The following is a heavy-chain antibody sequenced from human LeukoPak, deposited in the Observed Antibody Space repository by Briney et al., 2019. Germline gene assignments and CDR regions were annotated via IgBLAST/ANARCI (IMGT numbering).Heavy chain of an antibody. V-gene: IGHV3-15*01. D-gene: IGHD3/OR15-3a*01. Sequence: PGGSLRLSCAASGINFTKAWMSWVRQVPGKGLEWVGRIKSKGSGGTTDYAAPVKDRFTISRDDSKTTVYLQMNSLKTEDTAVYYCIWDSYYYHFDPWGQGTLVTVSS. J-gene: IGHJ5*02. CDR2: IKSKGSGGTT. CDR1: GINFTKAW. CDR3: IWDSYYYHFDP.